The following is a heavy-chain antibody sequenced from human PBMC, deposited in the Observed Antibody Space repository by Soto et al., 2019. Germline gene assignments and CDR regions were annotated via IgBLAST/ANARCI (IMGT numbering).Heavy chain of an antibody. CDR3: ARLEWLAIRDY. D-gene: IGHD3-3*01. CDR2: INAGNGNT. Sequence: ASVKVSCKASGYTFTSYAMHWVRQAPGQRLEWTGWINAGNGNTKYSQKFQGRVTITRDTSASTAYMELSSLRSEDTAVYYCARLEWLAIRDYWGQGTLVTVSS. V-gene: IGHV1-3*01. CDR1: GYTFTSYA. J-gene: IGHJ4*02.